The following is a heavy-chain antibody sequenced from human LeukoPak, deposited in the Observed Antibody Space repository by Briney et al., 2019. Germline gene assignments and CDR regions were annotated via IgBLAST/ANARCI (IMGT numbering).Heavy chain of an antibody. J-gene: IGHJ4*02. Sequence: SETLSLTCAVSGGSISSSNWWSWVRQPPGEGLEWIGEIYHSGSTNYNPSLKSRVTISVDKSKNQSSLKLSSVTAADTAVYYCARGAPRFGELSGYWGQGTLVTVSS. CDR1: GGSISSSNW. V-gene: IGHV4-4*02. CDR3: ARGAPRFGELSGY. D-gene: IGHD3-10*01. CDR2: IYHSGST.